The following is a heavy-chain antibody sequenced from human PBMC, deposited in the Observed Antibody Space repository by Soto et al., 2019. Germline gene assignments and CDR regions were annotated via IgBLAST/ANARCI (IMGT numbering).Heavy chain of an antibody. CDR3: AGAGSKDYYGMDV. CDR1: GYRLTSYW. Sequence: GASLKISCKGSGYRLTSYWIGSVRQMPGKGLEWMGIIYPGDSDTRYSPSFQGQVTISADMSISTAYLQWSSLKASDTAMYYCAGAGSKDYYGMDVWGRGTTVTVSS. D-gene: IGHD4-4*01. CDR2: IYPGDSDT. V-gene: IGHV5-51*01. J-gene: IGHJ6*02.